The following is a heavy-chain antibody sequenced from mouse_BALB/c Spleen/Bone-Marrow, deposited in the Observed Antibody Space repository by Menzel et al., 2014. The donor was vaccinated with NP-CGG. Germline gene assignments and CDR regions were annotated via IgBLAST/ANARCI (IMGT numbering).Heavy chain of an antibody. CDR2: IYPGDGDT. CDR3: TRSTATFDY. Sequence: QVQLQQSGAELVRPGSSVKVSCKASGYAFSAYWMNWVKQRPGQGLEWIGQIYPGDGDTNYNGKFKGKATLTADKSSSTAYMQLSSLTSEDSAVYFCTRSTATFDYWGQGTTLTVSS. J-gene: IGHJ2*01. V-gene: IGHV1-80*01. CDR1: GYAFSAYW. D-gene: IGHD1-2*01.